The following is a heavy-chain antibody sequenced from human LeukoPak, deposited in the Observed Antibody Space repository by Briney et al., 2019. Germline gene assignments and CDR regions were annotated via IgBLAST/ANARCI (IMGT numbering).Heavy chain of an antibody. D-gene: IGHD4-17*01. J-gene: IGHJ4*02. CDR2: VSGSGGST. CDR1: GFTFSSYA. Sequence: PGGSLRLSCAATGFTFSSYAMSWVRQAPGKGLEWVSTVSGSGGSTYYAASVKGRFTISRDNSKDTLYLQMNSLRAEDRAVYYCANNDYGEVYWGQGTLVTVSS. V-gene: IGHV3-23*01. CDR3: ANNDYGEVY.